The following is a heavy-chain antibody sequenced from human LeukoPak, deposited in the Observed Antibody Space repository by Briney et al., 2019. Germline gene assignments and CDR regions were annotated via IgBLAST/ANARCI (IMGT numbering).Heavy chain of an antibody. CDR2: ISYSGT. V-gene: IGHV4-39*01. D-gene: IGHD1-26*01. J-gene: IGHJ4*02. CDR1: GGSISISNYY. Sequence: SETLSLTCTVSGGSISISNYYWGWIRQPPGRGLEWIGSISYSGTYYNPSLKSRLTIPVDTSKNHFSLNLRSVTAADTAVYYCARRTSNPVGAIDYWGQGTLVTVSS. CDR3: ARRTSNPVGAIDY.